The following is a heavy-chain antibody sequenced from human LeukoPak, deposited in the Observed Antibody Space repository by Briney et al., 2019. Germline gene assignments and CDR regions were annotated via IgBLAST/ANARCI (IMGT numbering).Heavy chain of an antibody. D-gene: IGHD6-13*01. CDR2: INHSGST. Sequence: SETLSLTCAVYGGSFSGYYWSWIRQPPGKGLEWIGKINHSGSTNYNPSLKSRVTISVDTSKNQFSLKLSSVTAADTAVYHCARSMQGVSGMDVWGQGTTVTVSS. CDR1: GGSFSGYY. V-gene: IGHV4-34*01. CDR3: ARSMQGVSGMDV. J-gene: IGHJ6*02.